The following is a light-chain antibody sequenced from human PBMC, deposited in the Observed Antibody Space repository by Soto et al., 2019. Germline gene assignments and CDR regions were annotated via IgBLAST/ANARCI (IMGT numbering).Light chain of an antibody. J-gene: IGKJ1*01. CDR3: QQRSDWPPT. Sequence: IVLTHSPGTLSLSPCERATLSFSTSHRTANSYFAWFQQTPGQAPRLLIYDTSNRATGIPARFSGSGSGTDFTLTISSLETEDFAVYYCQQRSDWPPTFGQGTKVDIK. V-gene: IGKV3-11*01. CDR1: HRTANSY. CDR2: DTS.